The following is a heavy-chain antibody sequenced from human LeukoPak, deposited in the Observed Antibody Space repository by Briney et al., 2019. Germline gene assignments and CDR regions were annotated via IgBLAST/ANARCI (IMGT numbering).Heavy chain of an antibody. J-gene: IGHJ3*02. CDR3: ARPSYGDYAFDI. CDR1: GDSINNNSYY. Sequence: PSETLSLTCTVSGDSINNNSYYWGWIRQPPGKGLEWIGYIYYSGSTNYNPSLKSRVTISVDTSKNQFSLKLSSVTAADTAVYYCARPSYGDYAFDIWGQGTMVTVSS. V-gene: IGHV4-61*05. CDR2: IYYSGST. D-gene: IGHD4-17*01.